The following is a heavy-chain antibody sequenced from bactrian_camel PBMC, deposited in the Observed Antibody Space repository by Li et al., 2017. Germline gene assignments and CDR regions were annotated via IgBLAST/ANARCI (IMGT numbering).Heavy chain of an antibody. CDR1: GFTFSNYA. J-gene: IGHJ4*01. D-gene: IGHD5*01. CDR3: ATWGDFAH. CDR2: INVDGTQV. Sequence: VQQVESGGGLVQPGGSLRLSCAASGFTFSNYAMSWVRQAPGKGLEWVATINVDGTQVYYADSMKGRFTISRDNGKNTAILQMNSLKSDDTALYYCATWGDFAHWGQGTQVTVS. V-gene: IGHV3S11*01.